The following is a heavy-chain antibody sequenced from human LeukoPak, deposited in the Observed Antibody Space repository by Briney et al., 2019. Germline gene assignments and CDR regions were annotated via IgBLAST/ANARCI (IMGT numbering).Heavy chain of an antibody. D-gene: IGHD2-15*01. CDR1: GFTFSSFR. V-gene: IGHV3-74*01. CDR2: INSDGSST. CDR3: ASGYCSGGSCHTTNSPFDY. Sequence: PGGSLRLSCAASGFTFSSFRMHWVRQAPGKGLVWVSRINSDGSSTTYADSVKGRFTISRDNAKNTLCLQMNSLRAEDTAVYYCASGYCSGGSCHTTNSPFDYWGQGTLVTVSS. J-gene: IGHJ4*02.